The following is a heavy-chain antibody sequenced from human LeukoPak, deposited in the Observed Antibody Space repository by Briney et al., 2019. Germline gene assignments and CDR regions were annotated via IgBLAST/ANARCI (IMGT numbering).Heavy chain of an antibody. Sequence: SETLSLTCAVYGGSFIGYYWSWIRQPPGKGLEWIGEINHSGSTNYNPSLKSRVTISVDTSKNQFSLKLSSVTAADTAVYYCARGSYYYDSSGYPLMHFDYWGQGTLVTVSS. J-gene: IGHJ4*02. CDR2: INHSGST. V-gene: IGHV4-34*01. D-gene: IGHD3-22*01. CDR1: GGSFIGYY. CDR3: ARGSYYYDSSGYPLMHFDY.